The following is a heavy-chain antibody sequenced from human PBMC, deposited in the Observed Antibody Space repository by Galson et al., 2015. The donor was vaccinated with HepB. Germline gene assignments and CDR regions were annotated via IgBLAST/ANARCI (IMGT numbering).Heavy chain of an antibody. D-gene: IGHD6-13*01. CDR2: IRAYNGNT. Sequence: SVKVSCKASGYTFTSYGISWARQAPRQGLEWMGWIRAYNGNTNYAQKLQGRVTMTTDTSTNTAYMELSSLRSDDTAVYYCAIVGGYELAAAGTIGDYWGQGTLVTVSS. CDR3: AIVGGYELAAAGTIGDY. V-gene: IGHV1-18*01. CDR1: GYTFTSYG. J-gene: IGHJ4*02.